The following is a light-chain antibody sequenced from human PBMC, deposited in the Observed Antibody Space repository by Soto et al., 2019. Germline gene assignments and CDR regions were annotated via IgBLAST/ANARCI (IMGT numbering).Light chain of an antibody. CDR1: SSNIGAGYD. V-gene: IGLV1-40*01. Sequence: QSVLTQPPSVSGAPGQRVTIPCTGSSSNIGAGYDVHWYQQLPGTAPKLLIYANTNRPSGVPDRFSGSKSGTSDSLAITGLRAEDEADYYCQSYDSSLSGYVFGTGTKVTVL. J-gene: IGLJ1*01. CDR2: ANT. CDR3: QSYDSSLSGYV.